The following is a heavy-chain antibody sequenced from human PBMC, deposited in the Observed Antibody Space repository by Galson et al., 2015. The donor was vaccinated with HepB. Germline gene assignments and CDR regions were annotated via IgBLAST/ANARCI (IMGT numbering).Heavy chain of an antibody. V-gene: IGHV3-23*01. D-gene: IGHD3-10*01. Sequence: FSSYAMSWVRQAPGKGLEWVSAISGSGGSTYYTDSVKGRFTISRDNSKNTLYLQMNSLRAEDTAVYYCAKWVVRLWFGDPGAFDIWGQGTMVTVSS. CDR1: FSSYA. CDR2: ISGSGGST. CDR3: AKWVVRLWFGDPGAFDI. J-gene: IGHJ3*02.